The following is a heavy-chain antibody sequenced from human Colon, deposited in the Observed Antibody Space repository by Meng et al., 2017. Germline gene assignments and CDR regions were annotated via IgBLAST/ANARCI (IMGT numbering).Heavy chain of an antibody. J-gene: IGHJ4*02. CDR2: ISSSSSYI. CDR3: ARDPRYYFDY. CDR1: GFTFSSYS. V-gene: IGHV3-21*01. Sequence: AGSLRLSCAVSGFTFSSYSMNWVRQAPGTGLEWVSSISSSSSYIYYADSAKGRFTNTRDNAKNSLYLQMNSLGAAVTAVSYCARDPRYYFDYWGQGTLVTVSS.